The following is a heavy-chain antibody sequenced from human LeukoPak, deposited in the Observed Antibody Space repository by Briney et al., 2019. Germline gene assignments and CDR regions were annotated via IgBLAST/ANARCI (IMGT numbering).Heavy chain of an antibody. V-gene: IGHV4-39*07. Sequence: SETLSLTCTVSGGSISSSNYYWGWIRQPPGKGLEWIGSIYYSGSTYYNPSLKSRVTISVDTSKNQFSLKLSSVTAADTAVYYCASHDSSGYIFDYWGQGTLVTVSS. CDR2: IYYSGST. CDR1: GGSISSSNYY. J-gene: IGHJ4*02. CDR3: ASHDSSGYIFDY. D-gene: IGHD3-22*01.